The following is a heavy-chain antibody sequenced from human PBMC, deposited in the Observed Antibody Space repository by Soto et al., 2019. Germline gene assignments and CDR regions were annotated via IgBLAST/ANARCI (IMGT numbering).Heavy chain of an antibody. Sequence: TLSLTCTVSGGSISSGGYYWSWILQHPGKGLEWIGYIYYSGSTYYNPSLKSRVTISVDTSKNQFSLKLSSVTAADTAVYYCARDRRGIWSGYYSTYAFDIWGQGTMVSVSS. J-gene: IGHJ3*02. CDR2: IYYSGST. D-gene: IGHD3-3*01. CDR3: ARDRRGIWSGYYSTYAFDI. V-gene: IGHV4-31*03. CDR1: GGSISSGGYY.